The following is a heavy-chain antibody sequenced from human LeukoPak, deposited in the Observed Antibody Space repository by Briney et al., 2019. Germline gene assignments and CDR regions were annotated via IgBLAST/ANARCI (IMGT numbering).Heavy chain of an antibody. Sequence: GGSLRLSCGASGFXFSSIAITWVRQAPGKGLEWVSTIRSNGETTYNADSVKGRFTISRDNSKKTLYLQLNSLRVEDTAIYYCAKGQELDDGVFDSWGQGTLVTVSS. CDR2: IRSNGETT. J-gene: IGHJ4*02. CDR3: AKGQELDDGVFDS. V-gene: IGHV3-23*01. CDR1: GFXFSSIA. D-gene: IGHD1-1*01.